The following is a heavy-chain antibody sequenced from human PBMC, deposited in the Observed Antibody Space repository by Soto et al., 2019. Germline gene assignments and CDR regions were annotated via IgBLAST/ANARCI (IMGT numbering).Heavy chain of an antibody. D-gene: IGHD3-3*01. CDR2: INAGNGNT. Sequence: ASVKVSCKASGYTFTSYAMHWVRQAPGQRLEWMGWINAGNGNTKYSQKFQGRVTITRDTSASTAYMELSSLRPEDTAVYYCASESSGGQRRGIFAYGMDVWGQGTTVTVSS. CDR1: GYTFTSYA. J-gene: IGHJ6*02. V-gene: IGHV1-3*01. CDR3: ASESSGGQRRGIFAYGMDV.